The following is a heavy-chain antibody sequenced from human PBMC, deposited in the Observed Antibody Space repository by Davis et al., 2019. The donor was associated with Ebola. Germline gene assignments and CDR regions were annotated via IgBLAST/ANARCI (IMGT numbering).Heavy chain of an antibody. J-gene: IGHJ5*01. V-gene: IGHV3-11*04. CDR2: ISRLSKNI. Sequence: SLKTPCSVAELTVNNSDLSCIRQPPGGGQERISCISRLSKNIYYADTVRGRFTISRENTKNSVYLLMNSLRVDDTAVYFCARGRQWLSLDSWGQGTLVTVSP. CDR1: ELTVNNSD. CDR3: ARGRQWLSLDS. D-gene: IGHD6-19*01.